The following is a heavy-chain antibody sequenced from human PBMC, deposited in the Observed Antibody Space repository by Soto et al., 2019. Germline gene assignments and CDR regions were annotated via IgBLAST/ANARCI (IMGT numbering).Heavy chain of an antibody. J-gene: IGHJ6*02. V-gene: IGHV1-2*04. D-gene: IGHD3-9*01. Sequence: GASVKVSCKASGYTFTGYYMHWVRQAPRQGLEWMGWINPNSGGTNYAQKFQGWVTMTRDTSISTAYMELSRLRSDDTAVYYCARGVYFGSLYGMDVWGQGTTVTVSS. CDR1: GYTFTGYY. CDR3: ARGVYFGSLYGMDV. CDR2: INPNSGGT.